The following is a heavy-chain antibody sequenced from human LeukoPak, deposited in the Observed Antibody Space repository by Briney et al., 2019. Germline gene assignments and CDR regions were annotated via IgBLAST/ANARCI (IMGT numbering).Heavy chain of an antibody. CDR1: GYSISSGYY. V-gene: IGHV4-61*01. CDR2: IYDSGST. D-gene: IGHD3/OR15-3a*01. CDR3: AREKQGLGI. J-gene: IGHJ4*02. Sequence: SETLSLTCTVSGYSISSGYYWGWIRQPPGKGLEWIGYIYDSGSTNYNPSLKSRVTISVDTSKNQFSLKLSSVTAADTAVYYCAREKQGLGIWGQGTLVTVSS.